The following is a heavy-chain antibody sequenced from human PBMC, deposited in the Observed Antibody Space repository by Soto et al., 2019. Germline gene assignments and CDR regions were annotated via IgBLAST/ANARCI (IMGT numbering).Heavy chain of an antibody. CDR1: GFNVSTNG. J-gene: IGHJ4*02. Sequence: QVQLAESGGGVVQPGRSLRLSCAASGFNVSTNGMFWVRQAPGEGLEWVAIISYDGSHTYYGDSVKGRFTISRDSSRNTLFLQMNSLRPEDTAVYYCVSAHPEPALFRFDYWGQGTLVTVSS. CDR3: VSAHPEPALFRFDY. CDR2: ISYDGSHT. D-gene: IGHD2-2*01. V-gene: IGHV3-30*03.